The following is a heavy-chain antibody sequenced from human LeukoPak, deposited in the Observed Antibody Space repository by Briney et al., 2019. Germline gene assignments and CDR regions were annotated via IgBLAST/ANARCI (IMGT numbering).Heavy chain of an antibody. Sequence: ASVKVSCKASGYTFIGYYIHWVRQAPGQGLEWMGWINPNNGATNFAQKFQGRVTLTRDTSITTAYMDLSGVTSDDTAVYSCARGGNFCSGVSCYLSWSDYWGQGTLVTVSS. J-gene: IGHJ4*02. CDR3: ARGGNFCSGVSCYLSWSDY. CDR1: GYTFIGYY. V-gene: IGHV1-2*02. D-gene: IGHD2-15*01. CDR2: INPNNGAT.